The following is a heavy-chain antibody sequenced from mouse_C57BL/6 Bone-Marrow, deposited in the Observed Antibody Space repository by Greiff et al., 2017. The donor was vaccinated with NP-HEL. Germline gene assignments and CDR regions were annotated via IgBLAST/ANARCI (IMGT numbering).Heavy chain of an antibody. CDR1: GFNIKDDY. CDR3: TTWDYGPYFDY. Sequence: EVQLQQSGAELVRPGASVKLSCTASGFNIKDDYMHWVKQRPEQGLEWIGWIDPENGDTEYASKFQGKATITADTSSNTAYLQLSSLTSEYTAVYYCTTWDYGPYFDYWGQGTTLTVSS. D-gene: IGHD2-4*01. V-gene: IGHV14-4*01. CDR2: IDPENGDT. J-gene: IGHJ2*01.